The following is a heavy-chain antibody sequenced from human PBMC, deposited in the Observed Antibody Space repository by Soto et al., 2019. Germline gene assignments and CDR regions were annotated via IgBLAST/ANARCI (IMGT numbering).Heavy chain of an antibody. V-gene: IGHV1-69*13. D-gene: IGHD3-10*01. CDR3: ARSTPPMVRGGYFDY. CDR1: GGTFSSYS. J-gene: IGHJ4*02. CDR2: IIPIFGTA. Sequence: SVKVSCEGSGGTFSSYSISWVLQAPGQGLEWMGGIIPIFGTANYAQKFQGRVTITADESTSTAYMELSSLRSEDTAVYYCARSTPPMVRGGYFDYWGQGTLVTVSS.